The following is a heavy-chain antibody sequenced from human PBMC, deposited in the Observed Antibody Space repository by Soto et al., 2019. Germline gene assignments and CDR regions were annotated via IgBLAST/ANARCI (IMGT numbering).Heavy chain of an antibody. Sequence: GESLKISCKGSGYSFTSYWIGWVRQMPGKGLEWMGIIYPGDSDTRYSPSFQGQVTISADKSISTAYLQWSSLKASDTAMYYCARHSYYGSGKTFDTYYMDVWGKGTTVTVSS. V-gene: IGHV5-51*01. J-gene: IGHJ6*03. CDR3: ARHSYYGSGKTFDTYYMDV. CDR2: IYPGDSDT. CDR1: GYSFTSYW. D-gene: IGHD3-10*01.